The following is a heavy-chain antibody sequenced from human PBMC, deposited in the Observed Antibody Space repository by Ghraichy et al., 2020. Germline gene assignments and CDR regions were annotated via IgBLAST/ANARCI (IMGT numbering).Heavy chain of an antibody. CDR3: AKDTQQLAMDV. J-gene: IGHJ6*02. CDR1: GFTFSSYG. CDR2: ISYDGSNK. D-gene: IGHD6-13*01. Sequence: SCAASGFTFSSYGMHWVRQAPGKGLEWVAVISYDGSNKYYADSVKGRFTISRDNSKNTLYLQMNSLRAEDTAVYYCAKDTQQLAMDVWGQGTTVTVSS. V-gene: IGHV3-30*18.